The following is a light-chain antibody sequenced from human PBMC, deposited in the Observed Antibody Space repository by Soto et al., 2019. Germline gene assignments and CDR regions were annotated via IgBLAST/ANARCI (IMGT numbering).Light chain of an antibody. Sequence: EIVWTQSPGTLSLSPGERATLSCLASQGVSSNYLAWYQQKPGLAPRLVISDTSDRPTGIPARFTGSGSGTDFNLTISSLEPEDFAVYYCQQRSSWPPITFGGGTKVDIK. CDR2: DTS. CDR3: QQRSSWPPIT. V-gene: IGKV3-11*01. J-gene: IGKJ4*01. CDR1: QGVSSNY.